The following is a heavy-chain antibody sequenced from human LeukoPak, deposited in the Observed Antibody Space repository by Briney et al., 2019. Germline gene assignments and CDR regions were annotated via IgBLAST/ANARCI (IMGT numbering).Heavy chain of an antibody. J-gene: IGHJ4*02. Sequence: GGSLRLSCAASGFTFGSYSMNWVRQAPGKGLEWVSSISSSSSYIYYADSVKGRFTISRDNAKNSLYLQMNSLRAEDTAVYYCARDSGEEYYFDYWGQGTLVTVSS. CDR1: GFTFGSYS. CDR3: ARDSGEEYYFDY. CDR2: ISSSSSYI. V-gene: IGHV3-21*01. D-gene: IGHD4-17*01.